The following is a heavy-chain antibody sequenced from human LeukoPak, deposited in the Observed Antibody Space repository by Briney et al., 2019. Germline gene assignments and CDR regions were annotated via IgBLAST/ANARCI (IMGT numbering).Heavy chain of an antibody. D-gene: IGHD3-22*01. J-gene: IGHJ4*02. CDR1: GFTFTSSA. CDR2: IFVGSGST. V-gene: IGHV1-58*02. CDR3: AADRYDSSGYYHFDY. Sequence: SVKVSCKASGFTFTSSAMQWVRQARGQRLEWIGWIFVGSGSTNYAQKFQERVTITRDMSTSTAYMELSSLRSEDAAVYYCAADRYDSSGYYHFDYWGQGTLVTVSS.